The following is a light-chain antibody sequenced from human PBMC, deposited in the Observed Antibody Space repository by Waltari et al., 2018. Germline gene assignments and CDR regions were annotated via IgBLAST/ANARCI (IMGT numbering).Light chain of an antibody. CDR3: LQVYSFPLT. J-gene: IGKJ4*01. V-gene: IGKV1-12*01. CDR1: QRINTW. Sequence: DVQMTQSPSSVSASVGDRVTITCRASQRINTWLGWYQQKPGKAPKLLIYAASTVQSGVPSRFSGSVSGTDFTLTISSLQPEDSGTFYCLQVYSFPLTFGGWTKVDIK. CDR2: AAS.